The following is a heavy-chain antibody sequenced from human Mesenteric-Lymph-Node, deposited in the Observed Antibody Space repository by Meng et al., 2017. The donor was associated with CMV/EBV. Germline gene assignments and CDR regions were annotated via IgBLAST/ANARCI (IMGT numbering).Heavy chain of an antibody. CDR1: GGSISSSSYY. J-gene: IGHJ4*02. CDR3: ARIYDFWSGYRLDY. CDR2: ICYSGST. V-gene: IGHV4-39*01. D-gene: IGHD3-3*01. Sequence: GSLRLSCTVSGGSISSSSYYWGWIRQPPGKGLEWIGSICYSGSTYYNPSLKSRVTISVDTSKNQFSLKLSSVTAADTAVYYCARIYDFWSGYRLDYWGQGTRVTVSS.